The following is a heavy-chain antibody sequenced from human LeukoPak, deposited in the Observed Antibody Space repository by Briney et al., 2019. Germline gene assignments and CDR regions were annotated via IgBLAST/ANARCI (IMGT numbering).Heavy chain of an antibody. D-gene: IGHD7-27*01. CDR1: GFSFNDAW. V-gene: IGHV3-64D*06. CDR2: IGGSGDGA. CDR3: VRDNWGFDY. Sequence: GGSLRLSCAASGFSFNDAWMTWVRQAPGKGLEYVSVIGGSGDGAYYADSVKGRFTISRDNSKNTVYLQMSSLRVEDTAVYYCVRDNWGFDYWGQGTLVTVSS. J-gene: IGHJ4*02.